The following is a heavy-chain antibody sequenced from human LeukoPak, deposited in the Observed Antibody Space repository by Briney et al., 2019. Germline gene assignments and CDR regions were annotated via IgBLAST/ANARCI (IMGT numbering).Heavy chain of an antibody. CDR2: ISYDGSNK. D-gene: IGHD5-18*01. V-gene: IGHV3-30*04. CDR3: AREDTAMVGYFDY. J-gene: IGHJ4*02. CDR1: GFTFSSYA. Sequence: AGGSLRLSRAASGFTFSSYAMHWVRQAPGKGLEWVAVISYDGSNKYYADSVKGRFTISRDNSKNTLYLQMNSLRAEDTAVYYCAREDTAMVGYFDYWGQGTLVTVSS.